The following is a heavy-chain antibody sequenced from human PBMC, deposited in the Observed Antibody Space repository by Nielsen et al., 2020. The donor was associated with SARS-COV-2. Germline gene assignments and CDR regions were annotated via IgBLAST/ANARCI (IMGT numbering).Heavy chain of an antibody. CDR3: AIDVSGIGEDKVATIEDSGFDY. CDR2: INPSGGST. Sequence: WLPRPPGQGLEWMGIINPSGGSTSYAQKFQDRVTLSRDTSTSTVYMELSSLRSKDTAVYYRAIDVSGIGEDKVATIEDSGFDYWGQGTLVTVSS. V-gene: IGHV1-46*01. D-gene: IGHD5-12*01. J-gene: IGHJ4*02.